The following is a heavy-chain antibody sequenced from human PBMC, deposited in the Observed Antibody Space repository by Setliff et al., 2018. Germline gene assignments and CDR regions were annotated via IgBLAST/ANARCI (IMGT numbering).Heavy chain of an antibody. J-gene: IGHJ3*02. Sequence: LSLTCAVYGGSFSGYYWSWIRQPPGKGLEWIGEINHSGSTNYNPSLKSRVTISVDTSKNQFSLKLSSVTAADTAVYYCAMILSGYSSSWGAFDIWGQGTMVTVSS. CDR2: INHSGST. V-gene: IGHV4-34*01. CDR3: AMILSGYSSSWGAFDI. D-gene: IGHD6-13*01. CDR1: GGSFSGYY.